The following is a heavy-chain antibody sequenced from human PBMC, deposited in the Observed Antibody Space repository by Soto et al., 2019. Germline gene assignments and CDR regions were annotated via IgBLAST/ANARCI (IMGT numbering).Heavy chain of an antibody. V-gene: IGHV1-18*01. D-gene: IGHD3-16*01. CDR3: ARDMVTFGGVRVSGY. CDR1: VYTFINYG. J-gene: IGHJ4*02. CDR2: ISAYNGNT. Sequence: QVQLMQSGAEVKKPGASVKVSCKASVYTFINYGINWVRQAPGQGLEWMGWISAYNGNTKDAQKFQGRVTLTTDTSTSKAYMELTGRRYDDTAVYYCARDMVTFGGVRVSGYWGQGTRVTVSS.